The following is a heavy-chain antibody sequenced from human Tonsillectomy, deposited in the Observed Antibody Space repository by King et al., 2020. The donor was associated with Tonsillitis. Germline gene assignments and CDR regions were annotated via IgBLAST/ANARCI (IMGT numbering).Heavy chain of an antibody. D-gene: IGHD3-3*01. CDR3: ARVAYYDFWSGYSSGMDV. CDR2: INPNSGVT. J-gene: IGHJ6*02. V-gene: IGHV1-2*02. Sequence: QLVQSGAEVKKPGASVKVSCKASGYTFTGYYMHWVRQAPGQGLEWMGWINPNSGVTNYAQKFQGRVTMTRDTSINTAYMELSRLRSDDTAVYYCARVAYYDFWSGYSSGMDVWGQGTTVTVSS. CDR1: GYTFTGYY.